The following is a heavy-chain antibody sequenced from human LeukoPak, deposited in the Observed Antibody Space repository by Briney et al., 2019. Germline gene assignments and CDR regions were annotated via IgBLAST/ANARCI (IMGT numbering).Heavy chain of an antibody. Sequence: ASVKVSCKASGGTFSSYAISWVRQAPGQRLEWMGIINPSGGSTSYAQKFQGRVTMTRDTSTSTVYMELSSLRSEDTAVYYCAREDLSGSYYYFDYWGQGTLVTVSS. CDR1: GGTFSSYA. D-gene: IGHD1-26*01. V-gene: IGHV1-46*01. CDR2: INPSGGST. J-gene: IGHJ4*02. CDR3: AREDLSGSYYYFDY.